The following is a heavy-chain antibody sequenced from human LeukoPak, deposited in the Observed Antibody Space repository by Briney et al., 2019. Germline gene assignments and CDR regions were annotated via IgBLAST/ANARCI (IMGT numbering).Heavy chain of an antibody. CDR2: INPNSGGT. D-gene: IGHD5-12*01. Sequence: GASVKVSCKAAGYTFTGYYMHWVRQASGHGLEWMGWINPNSGGTNYAQKFQCRVTITRDTSISTAYMELSRLRSDDTAVYYCASGKGLRPLDYWGQGTLVTVSS. CDR3: ASGKGLRPLDY. CDR1: GYTFTGYY. J-gene: IGHJ4*02. V-gene: IGHV1-2*02.